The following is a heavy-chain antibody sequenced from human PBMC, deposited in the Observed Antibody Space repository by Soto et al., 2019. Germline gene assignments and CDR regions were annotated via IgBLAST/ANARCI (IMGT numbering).Heavy chain of an antibody. CDR1: GAKFNRQD. Sequence: SEKVACKASGAKFNRQDMRRVRQAPGQGLEWTAGIIPMFGTPHYAEKFQDRVTITADESTGTAYLELSSLTSEATAVYYCASSDGTDGYSLDYLGPGTRVTASS. J-gene: IGHJ4*02. CDR2: IIPMFGTP. CDR3: ASSDGTDGYSLDY. V-gene: IGHV1-69*13. D-gene: IGHD5-12*01.